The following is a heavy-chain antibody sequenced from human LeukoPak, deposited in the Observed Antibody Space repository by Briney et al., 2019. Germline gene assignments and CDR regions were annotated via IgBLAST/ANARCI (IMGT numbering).Heavy chain of an antibody. D-gene: IGHD3-3*01. CDR3: ARDASADYYYGMDV. J-gene: IGHJ6*02. CDR2: ISGYSGNT. CDR1: GYTVTNYG. V-gene: IGHV1-18*01. Sequence: GASVKVSCKASGYTVTNYGISWVRQAPGQGLEWMGWISGYSGNTIYAQKLRGRVTMTTDTSTSTAYMDLRSLISDDTAIYYCARDASADYYYGMDVWGQGTTVTVSS.